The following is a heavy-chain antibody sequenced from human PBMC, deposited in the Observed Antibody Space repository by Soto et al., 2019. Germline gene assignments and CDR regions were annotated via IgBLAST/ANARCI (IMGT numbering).Heavy chain of an antibody. CDR1: GGTFSSYA. D-gene: IGHD6-19*01. CDR3: ARDWGIAVADPGDFDY. V-gene: IGHV1-69*01. Sequence: QVQLVQSGAEVKKPGSSVKVSCKASGGTFSSYAISWVRQAPGQGLEWMGGTIPIFGTANYAQKFQGRVTITADESTSTAYMELSSLRSEDTAVYYCARDWGIAVADPGDFDYWGQGTLVTVSS. CDR2: TIPIFGTA. J-gene: IGHJ4*02.